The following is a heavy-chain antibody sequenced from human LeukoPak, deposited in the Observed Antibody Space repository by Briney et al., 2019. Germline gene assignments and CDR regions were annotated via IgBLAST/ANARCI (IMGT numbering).Heavy chain of an antibody. CDR2: ISYDGSNK. V-gene: IGHV3-30-3*01. CDR1: GFTFSSYA. CDR3: ARAIFTAMGPFDY. D-gene: IGHD5-18*01. J-gene: IGHJ4*02. Sequence: GGSLRLSCAASGFTFSSYAMHWVRQAPGKGLEWVAVISYDGSNKYYADSVKGRFTISRDNSKNTLYLQMNSLRAEDTAVYYCARAIFTAMGPFDYWGQGTLVTVSS.